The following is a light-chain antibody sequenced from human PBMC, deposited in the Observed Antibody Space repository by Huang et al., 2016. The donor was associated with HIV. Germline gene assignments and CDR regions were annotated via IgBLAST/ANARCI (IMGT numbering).Light chain of an antibody. J-gene: IGKJ1*01. Sequence: DILLTQSPATLSVSLGERATLSCRATQSVSSNLAWYQQKIGQAPRLLLYAVSARANGVSSRFSGSGSGTEFTLTISSLKSEDSAVYYCQQYDNRPPWTFGQGTKVEI. CDR3: QQYDNRPPWT. CDR2: AVS. CDR1: QSVSSN. V-gene: IGKV3-15*01.